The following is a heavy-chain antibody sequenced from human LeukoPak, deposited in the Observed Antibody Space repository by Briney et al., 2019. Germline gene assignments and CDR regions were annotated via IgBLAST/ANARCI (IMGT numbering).Heavy chain of an antibody. Sequence: SETLSLTCTVSGGSISISSSSYYWGWIRQPPGKGLEWIGNVYYTGSTYYNPSLKSRVIISLDTSKNQFSLKLSSVTAADTAVYYCARETSSGYNWFDPWGQGTLVTVSS. D-gene: IGHD3-22*01. J-gene: IGHJ5*02. V-gene: IGHV4-39*07. CDR2: VYYTGST. CDR3: ARETSSGYNWFDP. CDR1: GGSISISSSSYY.